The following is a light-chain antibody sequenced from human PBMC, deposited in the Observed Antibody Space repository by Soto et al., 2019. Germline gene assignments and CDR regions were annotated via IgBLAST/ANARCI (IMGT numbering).Light chain of an antibody. V-gene: IGKV3-20*01. CDR3: QQYSRSPWT. Sequence: EIVLAQSPDTLSLSPGESATLSCRASQSVNNIYLAWYQQKPGQAPRLLIYSTSSRATGIPDRFSGSGSGTDFTLTIRILEPEDFAVYYCQQYSRSPWTFGQGTKVEIK. J-gene: IGKJ1*01. CDR2: STS. CDR1: QSVNNIY.